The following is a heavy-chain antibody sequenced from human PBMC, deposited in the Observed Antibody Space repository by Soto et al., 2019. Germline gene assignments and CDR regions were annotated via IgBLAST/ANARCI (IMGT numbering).Heavy chain of an antibody. CDR3: ATRMTTAPY. CDR1: GFAVSANY. CDR2: IYSGGDT. D-gene: IGHD4-17*01. Sequence: EAHLVGSGGGLVQPGGSLRLSCAASGFAVSANYLSWVRQAPGKGLEWVSLIYSGGDTDYADSVRGRFTISRDNSKNTLYLQMNSLKAEATAVYYCATRMTTAPYWGQGARVNVSS. V-gene: IGHV3-66*01. J-gene: IGHJ4*02.